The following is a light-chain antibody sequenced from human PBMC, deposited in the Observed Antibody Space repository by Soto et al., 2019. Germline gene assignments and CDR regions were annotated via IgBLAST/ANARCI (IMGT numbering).Light chain of an antibody. J-gene: IGKJ5*01. Sequence: DIQMTQSPSTLPASVGDRVTITCRASHGVSSYLAWYQQKPGKAPKLLMYDAYSLQSGVQSRFSGSGSGTDFTLTISSLQPEDFATYYCKQSYNTPITFGQGTRLEIK. CDR2: DAY. CDR3: KQSYNTPIT. CDR1: HGVSSY. V-gene: IGKV1-39*01.